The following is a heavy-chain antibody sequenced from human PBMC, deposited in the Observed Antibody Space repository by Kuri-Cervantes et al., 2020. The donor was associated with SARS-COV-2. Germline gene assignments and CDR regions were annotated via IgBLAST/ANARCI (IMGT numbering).Heavy chain of an antibody. D-gene: IGHD3-3*01. Sequence: GGSLRLSCAASGFTFSSYSMNWVRQAPGKGLEWVSYISINGSTIYYADSVKGRFTISRDNSKNSLYLQMNSLRGEDTAVYYCARVLLNVWSGYYYYYVMDVWGQGTTVTVSS. J-gene: IGHJ6*02. CDR2: ISINGSTI. V-gene: IGHV3-48*01. CDR3: ARVLLNVWSGYYYYYVMDV. CDR1: GFTFSSYS.